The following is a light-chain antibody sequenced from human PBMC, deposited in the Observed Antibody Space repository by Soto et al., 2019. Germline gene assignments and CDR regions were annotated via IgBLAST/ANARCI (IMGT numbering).Light chain of an antibody. CDR1: QSVSSTF. J-gene: IGKJ1*01. CDR3: QQRSKWPT. Sequence: EFVLTQSPCTLSLSPGERATPSCRASQSVSSTFLAWYQQKPGQAPRLLIFGVSNRANGIPARFSGSGSGTDFTLTISSLEPEDFAIYYCQQRSKWPTFGQGTKVDIK. CDR2: GVS. V-gene: IGKV3-11*01.